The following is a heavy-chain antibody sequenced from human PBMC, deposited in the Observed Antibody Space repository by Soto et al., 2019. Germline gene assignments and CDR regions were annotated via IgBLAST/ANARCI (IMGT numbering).Heavy chain of an antibody. CDR1: GGSISSSSYY. D-gene: IGHD3-9*01. J-gene: IGHJ4*02. CDR3: ARQGGYDILTGYPRPFDY. V-gene: IGHV4-39*01. CDR2: IYYSGST. Sequence: QLQLQESGPGLVKPSETLSLTCTVSGGSISSSSYYWGWIRQPPGKGLEWIGSIYYSGSTYYNPSLKSRATISVYTSKNQFSLKLSSVTAADTAVYYCARQGGYDILTGYPRPFDYWGQGTLVTVSS.